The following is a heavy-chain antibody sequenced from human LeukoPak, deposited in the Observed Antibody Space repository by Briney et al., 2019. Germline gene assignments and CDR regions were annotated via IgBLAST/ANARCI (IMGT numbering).Heavy chain of an antibody. V-gene: IGHV1-18*01. J-gene: IGHJ6*02. CDR1: GYTFRSYG. CDR3: ARGAIFGADTSPIYYYGLDV. Sequence: GASVKVSCTTSGYTFRSYGITWVRQAPGQGLEWMGWISGYNGVVHYAQKVQGRVTMTTDTYTMTAYMELRSLRSADTAVYYCARGAIFGADTSPIYYYGLDVWGQGTTITVSS. D-gene: IGHD3-3*01. CDR2: ISGYNGVV.